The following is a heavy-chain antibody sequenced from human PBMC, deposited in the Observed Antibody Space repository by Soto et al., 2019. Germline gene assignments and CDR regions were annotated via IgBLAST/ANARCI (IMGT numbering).Heavy chain of an antibody. D-gene: IGHD3-22*01. CDR1: GGSVSSGSYY. J-gene: IGHJ6*02. V-gene: IGHV4-61*01. Sequence: ETLSLTCTVSGGSVSSGSYYWSWIRQPPGKELELIGYIYYSGSTNYNPSLKSRVTISVDTSKNQFSLKLSSVTAADTAVYYCVRRGKRYDSNPFYGIDVWGQGTRVTVSS. CDR3: VRRGKRYDSNPFYGIDV. CDR2: IYYSGST.